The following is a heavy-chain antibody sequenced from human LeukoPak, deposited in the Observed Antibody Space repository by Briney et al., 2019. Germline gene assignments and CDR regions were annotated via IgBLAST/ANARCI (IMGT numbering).Heavy chain of an antibody. V-gene: IGHV3-74*01. CDR3: AKEQWLVRGDTDY. J-gene: IGHJ4*02. CDR2: VNSDGTRT. CDR1: GFTFTNYW. Sequence: GGSLRLSCAASGFTFTNYWMHWVRQVPGKGLVWVSDVNSDGTRTRYADFVQGRFTISRDNAKNTLYLQMNSLRAEDTAVYYCAKEQWLVRGDTDYWGQGTLVTVSS. D-gene: IGHD6-19*01.